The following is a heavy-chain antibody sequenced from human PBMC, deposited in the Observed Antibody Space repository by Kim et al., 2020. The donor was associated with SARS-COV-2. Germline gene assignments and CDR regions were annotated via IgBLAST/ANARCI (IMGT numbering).Heavy chain of an antibody. CDR1: GDSVSSNSAA. D-gene: IGHD5-12*01. J-gene: IGHJ3*02. Sequence: SQTLSLTCAISGDSVSSNSAAWNWIRQSPSRGLEWLGRTYYRSKWYNDYAVSVKSRITINPDTSKNQFSLQLNSVTPEDTAVYYCAARYSGYSGPEWDYAFDSWGQVTLVTVSS. CDR3: AARYSGYSGPEWDYAFDS. CDR2: TYYRSKWYN. V-gene: IGHV6-1*01.